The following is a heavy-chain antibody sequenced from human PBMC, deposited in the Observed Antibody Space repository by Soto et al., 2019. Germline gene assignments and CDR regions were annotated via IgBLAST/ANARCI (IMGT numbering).Heavy chain of an antibody. CDR2: ISDGGST. V-gene: IGHV3-66*01. D-gene: IGHD3-3*01. Sequence: EVQLVESGGGLVQPGGSLRLSCEASGVTVNNCFMTWVRQAPGKGLGWVSTISDGGSTYYADSVNGRFIFSRDSSRNTVYLQMNSLRAGDTAVYYCARDTLGGAYDFCHGGQGTLVTVSS. J-gene: IGHJ4*02. CDR3: ARDTLGGAYDFCH. CDR1: GVTVNNCF.